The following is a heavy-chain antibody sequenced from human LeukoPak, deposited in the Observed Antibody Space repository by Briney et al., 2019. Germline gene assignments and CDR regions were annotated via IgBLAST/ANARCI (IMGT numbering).Heavy chain of an antibody. D-gene: IGHD3-22*01. CDR2: IWYDGSNK. CDR3: AREDDYDSSGYFDY. V-gene: IGHV3-33*01. CDR1: GFTFSSYG. J-gene: IGHJ4*02. Sequence: PGRSLRLSRAASGFTFSSYGMHWVRQAPGKGLEWVAVIWYDGSNKYYADSVKGRFTISRDNSKNTLYLQMNSLRAEDTAVYYCAREDDYDSSGYFDYWGQGTLVTVSS.